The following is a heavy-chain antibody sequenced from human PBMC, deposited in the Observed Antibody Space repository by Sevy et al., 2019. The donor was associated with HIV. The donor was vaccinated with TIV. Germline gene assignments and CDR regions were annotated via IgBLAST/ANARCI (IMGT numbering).Heavy chain of an antibody. D-gene: IGHD6-19*01. Sequence: SETLSLTCTVSGGSISSYYWSWIRQPPGKGLEWIGYIYYRGSTNYNPSLKSRVTISVDTSKNQFSLKLSSVTAADTAVYYCARWRAVADTGDAFDIWGQGTMVTVSS. CDR2: IYYRGST. V-gene: IGHV4-59*01. J-gene: IGHJ3*02. CDR3: ARWRAVADTGDAFDI. CDR1: GGSISSYY.